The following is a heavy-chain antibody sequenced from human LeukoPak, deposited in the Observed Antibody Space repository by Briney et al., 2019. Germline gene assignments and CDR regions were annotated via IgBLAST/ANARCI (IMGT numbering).Heavy chain of an antibody. Sequence: PGGSLTLSCAASGFTFSSYWMHWVRQAPGKGLVWVSRIQSDGSTTMYADSVKGRFTIFRTHAKNTLYLQMNSLRAEDTAVYYCARVVDTHFDYWGQGTLVTVSS. CDR1: GFTFSSYW. J-gene: IGHJ4*02. CDR3: ARVVDTHFDY. CDR2: IQSDGSTT. V-gene: IGHV3-74*03. D-gene: IGHD5-18*01.